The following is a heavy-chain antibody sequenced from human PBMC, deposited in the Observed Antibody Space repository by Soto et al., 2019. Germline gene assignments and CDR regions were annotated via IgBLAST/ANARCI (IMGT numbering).Heavy chain of an antibody. CDR1: GASIGSGSYY. CDR3: ARLTAIITGSFDD. Sequence: QVQLQESGPGLVQPSQTLSLTCTVSGASIGSGSYYWSWIRQYPGEGLVWIGHIYDSGRTYYNPSHESVVSISIDTSQYEFCMTLTSVTAADTAVYYCARLTAIITGSFDDWGLGTVVTVSS. V-gene: IGHV4-31*01. D-gene: IGHD1-20*01. J-gene: IGHJ4*02. CDR2: IYDSGRT.